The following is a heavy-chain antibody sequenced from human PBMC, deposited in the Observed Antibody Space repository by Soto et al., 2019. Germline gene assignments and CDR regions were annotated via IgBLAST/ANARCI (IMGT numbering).Heavy chain of an antibody. CDR1: GFTFRDHG. D-gene: IGHD2-21*01. V-gene: IGHV3-30*18. J-gene: IGHJ4*02. Sequence: QVQLVESGGGVVQPGTSLRLSCAASGFTFRDHGMHWVRQAPGKGLDWVAVVSHDGSRKYYADSVKGRFSVSRDNSNNMAYLQMNSRRLEDTAMYYCAKQFDLGGLEDYWGQGTLVTVSS. CDR2: VSHDGSRK. CDR3: AKQFDLGGLEDY.